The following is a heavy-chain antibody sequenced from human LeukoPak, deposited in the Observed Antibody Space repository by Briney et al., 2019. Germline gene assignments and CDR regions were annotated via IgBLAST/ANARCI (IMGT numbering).Heavy chain of an antibody. CDR2: IGISSGNT. V-gene: IGHV3-48*01. CDR1: GFTFSAYS. J-gene: IGHJ4*02. D-gene: IGHD5-24*01. Sequence: GWPRRLSCAASGFTFSAYSMNWVRQAPGKGLEWISYIGISSGNTKYADSVKGRFTISGDKAKNSLYLQMNSLRVEDTAVYYCARDYKYAFDNWGQGTLVTVSS. CDR3: ARDYKYAFDN.